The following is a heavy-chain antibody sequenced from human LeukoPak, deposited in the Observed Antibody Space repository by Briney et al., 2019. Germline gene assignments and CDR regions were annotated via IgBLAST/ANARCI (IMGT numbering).Heavy chain of an antibody. CDR1: GFTFSSYA. V-gene: IGHV3-23*01. CDR2: ISGSGGST. Sequence: PGGSLRLSCAASGFTFSSYAMSWVRQAPGKGLEWVSAISGSGGSTYCADSVKGRSTISRDNSKNTLYLQMNSLRAEDTAVYYCAKRGHAAGKGYYYYYYMDVWGKGTTVTVSS. J-gene: IGHJ6*03. D-gene: IGHD6-13*01. CDR3: AKRGHAAGKGYYYYYYMDV.